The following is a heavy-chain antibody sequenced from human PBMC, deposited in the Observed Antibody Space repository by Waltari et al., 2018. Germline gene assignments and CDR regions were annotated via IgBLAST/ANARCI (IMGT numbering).Heavy chain of an antibody. CDR3: ARHDYPGDWFDP. D-gene: IGHD3-16*01. CDR1: GCSISSYY. V-gene: IGHV4-59*08. Sequence: QVQLQESDPGLVKPSETLSLTCTVSGCSISSYYWSWIRQPPGKGLEWIGYIYYSGSTNYNPSLKSRVTISVDTSKNQFSLKLSSVTAADTAVYYCARHDYPGDWFDPWGQGTLVTVSS. J-gene: IGHJ5*02. CDR2: IYYSGST.